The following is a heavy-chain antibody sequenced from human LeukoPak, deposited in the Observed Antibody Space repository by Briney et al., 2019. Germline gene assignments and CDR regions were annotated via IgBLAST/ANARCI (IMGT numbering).Heavy chain of an antibody. D-gene: IGHD1-26*01. V-gene: IGHV4-59*01. CDR2: IYYSGST. CDR3: ARSVGSERDFDY. Sequence: PSGTLSLTCTLSGGSISSYYWSWIRQPPGKGLEWIGYIYYSGSTNYNPSLKSRVTISVDTSKNQFSLKLSSVTAADTAVYYCARSVGSERDFDYWGQGTLVTVCS. J-gene: IGHJ4*02. CDR1: GGSISSYY.